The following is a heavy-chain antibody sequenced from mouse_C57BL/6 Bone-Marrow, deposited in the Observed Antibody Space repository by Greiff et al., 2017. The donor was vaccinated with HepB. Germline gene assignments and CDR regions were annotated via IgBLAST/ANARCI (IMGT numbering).Heavy chain of an antibody. D-gene: IGHD1-1*01. Sequence: QVQLQQPGAELVRPGSSVKLSCKASGYTFTSYWMHWVKQRPIQGLEWIGNIDPSDSETHYNQKFKDKATLTVDKSSSTADMQLSSLTSEDSAVYYCAREEYYGSSPAWFAYWGQGTLVTVSA. CDR2: IDPSDSET. CDR3: AREEYYGSSPAWFAY. V-gene: IGHV1-52*01. J-gene: IGHJ3*01. CDR1: GYTFTSYW.